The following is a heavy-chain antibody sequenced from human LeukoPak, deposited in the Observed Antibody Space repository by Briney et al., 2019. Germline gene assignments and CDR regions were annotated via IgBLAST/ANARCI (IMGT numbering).Heavy chain of an antibody. CDR2: IIPIFGTA. V-gene: IGHV1-69*13. CDR3: ARVFGGGIAVAGHSDYYYYYGMDV. CDR1: GGTFSSYA. J-gene: IGHJ6*02. Sequence: SVKVSCKASGGTFSSYAISWVRQAPGQGLEWMGGIIPIFGTANYAQKFQGRVTITADESTSTAYMELSSLRSEDTAVYYCARVFGGGIAVAGHSDYYYYYGMDVWGQGTTVTVSS. D-gene: IGHD6-19*01.